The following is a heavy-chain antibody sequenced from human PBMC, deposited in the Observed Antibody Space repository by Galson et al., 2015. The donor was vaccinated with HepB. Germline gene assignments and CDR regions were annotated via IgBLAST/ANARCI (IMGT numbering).Heavy chain of an antibody. CDR3: ARAQQQLVNFDY. D-gene: IGHD6-13*01. CDR2: LNPNSGGT. V-gene: IGHV1-2*04. Sequence: SCKASGYTFTGYYLHWVRQAPGPGLEWMGWLNPNSGGTNYAQKFQGWVTMTRDTSISTAYMELSRLRSDDTAVYYCARAQQQLVNFDYWGQGTLVTVSS. J-gene: IGHJ4*02. CDR1: GYTFTGYY.